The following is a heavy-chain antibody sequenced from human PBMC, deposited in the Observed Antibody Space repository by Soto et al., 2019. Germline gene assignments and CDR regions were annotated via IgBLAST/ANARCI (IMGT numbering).Heavy chain of an antibody. V-gene: IGHV4-34*01. CDR2: INHSGST. D-gene: IGHD6-13*01. J-gene: IGHJ4*02. CDR1: GGSFSGYY. Sequence: QVQLQQWGAGLLKPSETLSLTCAVYGGSFSGYYWSWIRQPPGKGLEWIGEINHSGSTNYNPSLKSRVTISVDTSKNQFSLKLSSVTAADTAVYYCARGRGSGGYSNNYWGQGTLVTVSS. CDR3: ARGRGSGGYSNNY.